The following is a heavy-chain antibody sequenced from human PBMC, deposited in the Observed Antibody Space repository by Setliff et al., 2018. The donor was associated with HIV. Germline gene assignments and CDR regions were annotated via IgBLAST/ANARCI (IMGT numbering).Heavy chain of an antibody. CDR3: ATVHGSFWSRFDP. CDR2: FDPEDGET. Sequence: ASVKVSCKVSGYTLTELSMHWVRQAPGKGLEWMGGFDPEDGETIYAQKFQGRVTMTEDTSTDTAYMELSSLRSEDTAAYYCATVHGSFWSRFDPWGQGTLVTVSS. V-gene: IGHV1-24*01. D-gene: IGHD3-3*01. CDR1: GYTLTELS. J-gene: IGHJ5*02.